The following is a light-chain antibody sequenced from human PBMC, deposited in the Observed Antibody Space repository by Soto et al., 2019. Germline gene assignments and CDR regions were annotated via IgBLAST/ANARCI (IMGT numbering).Light chain of an antibody. Sequence: DIQMTQSPSTLSASVGDRVTITCRASQSISSWLAWYQQKPGEAPKLLILKVSSFESGGPSRVTSSGSETEFTLTTSSPPPDASATYYFQQDNSYTTLGQRTKLE. CDR3: QQDNSYTT. CDR2: KVS. CDR1: QSISSW. V-gene: IGKV1-5*03. J-gene: IGKJ2*01.